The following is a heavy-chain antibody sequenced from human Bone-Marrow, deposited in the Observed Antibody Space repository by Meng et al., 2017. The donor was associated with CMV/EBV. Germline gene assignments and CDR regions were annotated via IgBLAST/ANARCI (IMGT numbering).Heavy chain of an antibody. CDR3: ASLGVTGTGDY. CDR1: GYTFTSCY. Sequence: ASVKVSCKASGYTFTSCYMHWVRQAPGQGLEWMGIINPSGGSTSYAQKFQGRVTMTRDTSTSTVYMELSSLRSEDTAVYYCASLGVTGTGDYWGQGTLVTGSS. D-gene: IGHD3-16*01. V-gene: IGHV1-46*01. CDR2: INPSGGST. J-gene: IGHJ4*02.